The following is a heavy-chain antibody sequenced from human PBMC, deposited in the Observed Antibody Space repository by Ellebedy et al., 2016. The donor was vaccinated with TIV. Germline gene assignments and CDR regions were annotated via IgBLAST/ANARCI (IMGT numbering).Heavy chain of an antibody. CDR2: IFPGGSP. J-gene: IGHJ4*02. CDR3: AASESADSDY. D-gene: IGHD2-2*01. V-gene: IGHV4-4*09. Sequence: MPSETLSLTCTVSGGYIRGYYWSWIRQPPGKGLEWIGYIFPGGSPDYNPSLRSRVTISADTSKNQFSLKLSSVTAADTAVYYCAASESADSDYWGPGTLVTVS. CDR1: GGYIRGYY.